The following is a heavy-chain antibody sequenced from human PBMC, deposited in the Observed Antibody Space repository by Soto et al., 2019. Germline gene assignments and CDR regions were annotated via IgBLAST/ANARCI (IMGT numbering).Heavy chain of an antibody. D-gene: IGHD3-10*01. CDR1: GGSISSGGYS. Sequence: SETLSLTCAVSGGSISSGGYSWSWIRQPPGKGLEWIGYIYHSGSTYYNPSLKSRVTISVDRSKNQFSLKLTSVTAADTAVYYCARSGTTRFNYWGQGNLVTVSS. CDR3: ARSGTTRFNY. J-gene: IGHJ4*02. CDR2: IYHSGST. V-gene: IGHV4-30-2*01.